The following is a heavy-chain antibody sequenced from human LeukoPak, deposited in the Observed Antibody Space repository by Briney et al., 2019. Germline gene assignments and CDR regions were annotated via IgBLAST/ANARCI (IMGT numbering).Heavy chain of an antibody. Sequence: PGGSLRLSCAASGFTFGTYNMNWVRQAPGKGLEWVSYISFSSSTIHYADSVKGRFTISRDNAKNSLYLQMNSLRAEDTAVYYCAKASISGSIWYYFDYWGQGTLVTVSS. CDR1: GFTFGTYN. V-gene: IGHV3-48*01. J-gene: IGHJ4*02. D-gene: IGHD6-13*01. CDR3: AKASISGSIWYYFDY. CDR2: ISFSSSTI.